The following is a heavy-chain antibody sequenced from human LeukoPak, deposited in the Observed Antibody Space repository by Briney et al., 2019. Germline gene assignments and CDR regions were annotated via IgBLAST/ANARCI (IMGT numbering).Heavy chain of an antibody. CDR3: AAPHEDY. J-gene: IGHJ4*02. Sequence: GGSLRLSCAASGFTFSSYWMHWVRQVPGKGLAWVSHIDSDGSGTTYADSVKGRFTISRDNARNTLYLQMNSLRAEDTAVYYCAAPHEDYWGQGTLVTVSS. CDR2: IDSDGSGT. CDR1: GFTFSSYW. V-gene: IGHV3-74*01.